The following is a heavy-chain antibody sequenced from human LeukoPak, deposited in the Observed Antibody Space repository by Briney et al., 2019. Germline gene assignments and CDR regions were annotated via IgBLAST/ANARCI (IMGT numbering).Heavy chain of an antibody. J-gene: IGHJ4*02. CDR3: ARASTTVPNLLDH. V-gene: IGHV3-74*01. D-gene: IGHD4-17*01. Sequence: PGGSLRLSCAASGFTFSTYWMHWVRQAPRKGLVWVARIKGDGSSTIYADSVKGRFTISRDNSKNTLYLQTSSLRAEDTAVYYCARASTTVPNLLDHWGRGTLVTVSS. CDR1: GFTFSTYW. CDR2: IKGDGSST.